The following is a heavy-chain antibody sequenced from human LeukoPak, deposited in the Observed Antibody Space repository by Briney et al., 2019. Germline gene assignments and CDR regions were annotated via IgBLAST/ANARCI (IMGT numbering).Heavy chain of an antibody. CDR3: ARAHMVRVSGYYSYMDV. Sequence: KSSETLSLTCAVYGGSFSGYYWSWIRQPPGKGLEWIGEINHSGSTNYKPSLKSRVTISVDTSKNQFSLKLSSVTAADTAVYYCARAHMVRVSGYYSYMDVWGKGTTVTVPS. J-gene: IGHJ6*03. CDR1: GGSFSGYY. CDR2: INHSGST. D-gene: IGHD3-10*01. V-gene: IGHV4-34*01.